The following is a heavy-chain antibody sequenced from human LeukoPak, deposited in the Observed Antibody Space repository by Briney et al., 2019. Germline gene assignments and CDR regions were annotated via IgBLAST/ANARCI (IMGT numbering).Heavy chain of an antibody. CDR1: GYTFTSYG. CDR3: ARTPDYYYDSSGYLNWFDP. Sequence: ASVKVSCKASGYTFTSYGISWVRQAPGQGLEWMGWISAYNGNTNYAQKPQGRVTMTTDTSTSTAYMELRSLRSDDTAVYYCARTPDYYYDSSGYLNWFDPWGQGTLVTVSS. D-gene: IGHD3-22*01. J-gene: IGHJ5*02. CDR2: ISAYNGNT. V-gene: IGHV1-18*01.